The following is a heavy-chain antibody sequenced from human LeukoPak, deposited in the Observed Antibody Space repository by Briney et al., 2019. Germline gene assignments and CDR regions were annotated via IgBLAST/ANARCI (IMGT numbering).Heavy chain of an antibody. Sequence: ASVKVSCKASGYTFTSYYMHWVRQAPGQGLEWMGIINPSGGSTSYEQKFQGRVTMTRDMSTSTVYMELSSLRSEDTAVYYCARDLGTWGWFDPWGQGTLVTVSS. V-gene: IGHV1-46*01. CDR1: GYTFTSYY. CDR2: INPSGGST. J-gene: IGHJ5*02. CDR3: ARDLGTWGWFDP. D-gene: IGHD1-1*01.